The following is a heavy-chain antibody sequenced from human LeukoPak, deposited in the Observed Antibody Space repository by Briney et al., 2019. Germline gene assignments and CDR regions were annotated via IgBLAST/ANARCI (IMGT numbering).Heavy chain of an antibody. CDR1: GGSIFTYY. CDR3: ARIFDRDV. D-gene: IGHD3-22*01. CDR2: IHTGGST. J-gene: IGHJ3*01. Sequence: SETLSLTCSISGGSIFTYYWSWVRQPAGKGLEWIGRIHTGGSTNYSPSLKSRVTMSLDTSKNQFSLKLASVTVADTAVYYCARIFDRDVWGQGTLVTVSS. V-gene: IGHV4-4*07.